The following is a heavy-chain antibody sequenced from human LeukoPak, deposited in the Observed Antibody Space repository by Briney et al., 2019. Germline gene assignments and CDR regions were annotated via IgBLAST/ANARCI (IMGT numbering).Heavy chain of an antibody. D-gene: IGHD3-10*01. CDR3: ARDGLLWFGDSRTDF. V-gene: IGHV3-13*01. CDR2: IGTAGDT. Sequence: GGSLRLSCAASGFTFSSYDMHWVRQATGKGLEWVSAIGTAGDTYYPGSVKGRFTISRDNAKNSLFLQMNSLRAEDTAVYYCARDGLLWFGDSRTDFWGQGTLVTVSS. J-gene: IGHJ4*02. CDR1: GFTFSSYD.